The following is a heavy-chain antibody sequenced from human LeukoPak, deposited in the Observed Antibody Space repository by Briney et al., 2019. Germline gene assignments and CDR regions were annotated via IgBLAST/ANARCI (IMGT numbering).Heavy chain of an antibody. V-gene: IGHV4-39*01. J-gene: IGHJ4*02. CDR3: QSRYLEWLLEY. Sequence: NPSETLSLTCTVSGGSINSNNYYWGWIRQPPGKGLEWIGSIYSSGSAYYNPSLKSRVTISVDTSKNQFSLRLSSVTAADTAVYYCQSRYLEWLLEYWGKGTLVPVSS. D-gene: IGHD3-3*01. CDR2: IYSSGSA. CDR1: GGSINSNNYY.